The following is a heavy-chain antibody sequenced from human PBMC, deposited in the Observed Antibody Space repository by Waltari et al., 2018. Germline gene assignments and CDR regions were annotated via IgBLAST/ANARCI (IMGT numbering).Heavy chain of an antibody. V-gene: IGHV4-39*01. CDR3: ARRAPPDYYYYYYMDV. J-gene: IGHJ6*03. CDR1: GGSISSSSYY. CDR2: IYYSGST. Sequence: QLQLQESGPGLVKPSETLSLTCTVSGGSISSSSYYWGWIRQPPGKGLEWIGSIYYSGSTYYNPSLKSRVTISVDTSKNQFSLKLSSVTAADTAVYYCARRAPPDYYYYYYMDVWGKGTTVTVSS.